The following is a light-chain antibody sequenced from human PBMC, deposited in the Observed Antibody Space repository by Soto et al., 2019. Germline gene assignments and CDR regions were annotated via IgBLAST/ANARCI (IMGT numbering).Light chain of an antibody. CDR3: QQLNAYPLT. Sequence: DIQLTQSPSLLSASVGDRVTITCRASQAISTYLAWYQQASGKAPKLLISAASTLQRGVPSRFSGSGSGSQFTLTIRSLQPEDFATYYCQQLNAYPLTSGGGTKVDIK. J-gene: IGKJ4*01. CDR1: QAISTY. CDR2: AAS. V-gene: IGKV1-9*01.